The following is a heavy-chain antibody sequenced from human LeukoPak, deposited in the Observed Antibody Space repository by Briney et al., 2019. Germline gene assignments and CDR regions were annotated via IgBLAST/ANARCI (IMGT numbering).Heavy chain of an antibody. Sequence: GESLKISCKGSGYSFTSYWIGWVRQMPGKGLEWMGIIYPGDSDTRYSPSFQGPVTISADKSISTAYLQWSSLKASDTAMYYCARGTGEQWLPHTKLSGSYYHPTGPSRNEFDIWGQGTMVTVSS. CDR2: IYPGDSDT. D-gene: IGHD1-26*01. CDR3: ARGTGEQWLPHTKLSGSYYHPTGPSRNEFDI. CDR1: GYSFTSYW. J-gene: IGHJ3*02. V-gene: IGHV5-51*01.